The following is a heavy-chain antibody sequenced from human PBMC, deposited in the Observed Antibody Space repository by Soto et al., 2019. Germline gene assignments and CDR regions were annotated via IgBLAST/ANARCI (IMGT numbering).Heavy chain of an antibody. D-gene: IGHD3-22*01. CDR2: ISAYNGNT. J-gene: IGHJ3*02. Sequence: ASVKVSCKASGYTFTSYGISWVRQAPGQGLERMGWISAYNGNTNYAQKLQGRVTMTTDTSKSTAYMELRSLRSDDTAVYYCARYGRITMIVVVTLDAFDIWGQGTMVTVSS. V-gene: IGHV1-18*01. CDR3: ARYGRITMIVVVTLDAFDI. CDR1: GYTFTSYG.